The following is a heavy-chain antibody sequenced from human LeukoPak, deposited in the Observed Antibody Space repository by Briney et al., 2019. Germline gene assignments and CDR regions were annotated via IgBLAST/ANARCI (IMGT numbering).Heavy chain of an antibody. CDR2: INHSGST. CDR1: GGSFSGYY. CDR3: ARVGYCSGGSCYPNWFDP. D-gene: IGHD2-15*01. J-gene: IGHJ5*02. Sequence: PSETLSLTCAVYGGSFSGYYWSWIRQPPGKGLEWIGEINHSGSTNYSPSLKSRVTISVDTSKNQFSLKLSSVTAADTAVYYCARVGYCSGGSCYPNWFDPWGQGTLVTVSS. V-gene: IGHV4-34*01.